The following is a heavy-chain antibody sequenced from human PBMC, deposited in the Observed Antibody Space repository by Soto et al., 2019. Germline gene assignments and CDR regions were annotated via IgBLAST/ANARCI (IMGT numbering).Heavy chain of an antibody. J-gene: IGHJ4*02. CDR2: ISSSSSYI. CDR1: GFTFRTYT. D-gene: IGHD5-12*01. Sequence: EVQLVESGGGLVKPGGSLRLSCAASGFTFRTYTMNWVRQAPGKGLEWVSSISSSSSYIYYADSVKGRITISRDNAKNSLYLQMNSLRVDDTALYYCATEYSGYDLTGFDYWGQGSLVTVSS. CDR3: ATEYSGYDLTGFDY. V-gene: IGHV3-21*01.